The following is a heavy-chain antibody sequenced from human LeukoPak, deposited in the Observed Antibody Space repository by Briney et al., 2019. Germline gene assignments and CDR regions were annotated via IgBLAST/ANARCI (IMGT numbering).Heavy chain of an antibody. CDR2: IKSKTDGGTT. J-gene: IGHJ4*02. CDR3: TTLYCSSTSCPWGLDY. Sequence: GGSLRLSCAASGFTFSNAWMSWVRQAPGKGLEWVGRIKSKTDGGTTDYAAPVKGRFTISRDDSKNTLYLQMNCLKTEDTAVYYCTTLYCSSTSCPWGLDYWGQGTLVTVSS. D-gene: IGHD2-2*01. CDR1: GFTFSNAW. V-gene: IGHV3-15*01.